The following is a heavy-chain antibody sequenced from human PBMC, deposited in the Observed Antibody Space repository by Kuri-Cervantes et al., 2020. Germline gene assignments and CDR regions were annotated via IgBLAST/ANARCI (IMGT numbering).Heavy chain of an antibody. CDR1: GFTFSSYW. CDR3: TRGAAPKH. J-gene: IGHJ4*02. Sequence: GGSLRLSCAASGFTFSSYWMSWVRQAPGKGLEWVGFIRSKAYGGTTEYAASVKGRFTISRDDSKSIAYLQMNSLKTEDTAVYYCTRGAAPKHWGQGTLVTVSS. CDR2: IRSKAYGGTT. D-gene: IGHD6-6*01. V-gene: IGHV3-49*04.